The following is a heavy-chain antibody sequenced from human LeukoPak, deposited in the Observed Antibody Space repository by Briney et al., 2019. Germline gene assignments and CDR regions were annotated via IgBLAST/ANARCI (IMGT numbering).Heavy chain of an antibody. CDR1: GFTFRSYA. V-gene: IGHV3-23*01. D-gene: IGHD1-7*01. CDR3: AKYRGPRTTNFDY. J-gene: IGHJ4*02. CDR2: ISDSSSSST. Sequence: GGSLRLSCAASGFTFRSYAMSWVRQAPGKGLEWVSAISDSSSSSTYYAGSVKGRFTVSRDNSKNTLYLQMNSLRAEDTAVYYCAKYRGPRTTNFDYWGQGTLVTVSS.